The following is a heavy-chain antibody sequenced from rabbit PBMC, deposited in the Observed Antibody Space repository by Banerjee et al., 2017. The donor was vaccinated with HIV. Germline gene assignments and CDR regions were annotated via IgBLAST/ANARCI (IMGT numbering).Heavy chain of an antibody. CDR1: GFSFSSGYY. Sequence: QSLEESGGDLVKPGASLTLTCTASGFSFSSGYYMCWVRQAPGKGLEWIACIWTGSGAYTYYASWAKGRFTISKPSSTTVTLQMTSLTAADTATYFCARGNDGGVNYGLDLWGPGTLVTVS. D-gene: IGHD6-1*01. CDR2: IWTGSGAYT. V-gene: IGHV1S40*01. CDR3: ARGNDGGVNYGLDL. J-gene: IGHJ6*01.